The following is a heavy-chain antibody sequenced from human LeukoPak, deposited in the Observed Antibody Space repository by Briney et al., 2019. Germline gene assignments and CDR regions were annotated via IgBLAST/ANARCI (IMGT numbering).Heavy chain of an antibody. CDR3: AKLDYGDYVYFDY. V-gene: IGHV3-30-3*01. J-gene: IGHJ4*02. D-gene: IGHD4-17*01. Sequence: GGSLRLSCAASGFTFSSYAMHWVRQAPGKELEWVAVISYDGSNKYYADSVKGRFTISRDDSKNTLYLQMNSLRAEDTAVYYCAKLDYGDYVYFDYWGQGTLVTVSS. CDR2: ISYDGSNK. CDR1: GFTFSSYA.